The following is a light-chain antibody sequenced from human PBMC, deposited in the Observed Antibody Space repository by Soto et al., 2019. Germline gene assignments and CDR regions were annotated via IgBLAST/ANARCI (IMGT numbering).Light chain of an antibody. CDR2: DNS. CDR1: SSNIGAGYD. J-gene: IGLJ2*01. V-gene: IGLV1-40*01. CDR3: QSYDSSLSGHVV. Sequence: QSVLTQPPSVSGAPGQRVTISCAGSSSNIGAGYDVHWYQQLPGTAPKLLIYDNSYRPSGVPDRFSASKSGTSASLAITGLQAEDEADYYCQSYDSSLSGHVVFGGGTQPTVL.